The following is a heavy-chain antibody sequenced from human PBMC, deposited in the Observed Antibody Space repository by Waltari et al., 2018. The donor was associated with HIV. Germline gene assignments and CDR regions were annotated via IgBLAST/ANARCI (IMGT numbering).Heavy chain of an antibody. J-gene: IGHJ1*01. V-gene: IGHV3-23*01. CDR2: LGSSDHLT. Sequence: EVQLFQSGTTLVQPGGSLRLSCEVSGFGVSSQALSWVRQVPGKGLEWISSLGSSDHLTRYAESVEGRFAISRDNSKNAFSLQMTSLKVEDTAVYYCAKLCWVQPEDFWGQGTLVIVSS. D-gene: IGHD2-21*01. CDR3: AKLCWVQPEDF. CDR1: GFGVSSQA.